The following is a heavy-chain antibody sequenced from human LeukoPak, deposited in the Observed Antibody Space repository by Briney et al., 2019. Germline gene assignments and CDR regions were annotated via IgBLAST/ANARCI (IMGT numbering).Heavy chain of an antibody. J-gene: IGHJ4*02. CDR2: IYYSGST. D-gene: IGHD6-6*01. CDR1: GGSISSHY. Sequence: SETLSLTCTVSGGSISSHYWSWIRQPPGKGPEWIGYIYYSGSTNYNPSLKSRVTISVDTSKNQFSLKLSSVTAADTAVYYCARYSSSVTDFGYWGQGTLVTVSS. CDR3: ARYSSSVTDFGY. V-gene: IGHV4-59*11.